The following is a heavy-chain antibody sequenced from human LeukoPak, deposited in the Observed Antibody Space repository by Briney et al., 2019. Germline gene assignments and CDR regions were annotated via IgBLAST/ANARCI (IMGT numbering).Heavy chain of an antibody. D-gene: IGHD3-22*01. V-gene: IGHV1-24*01. CDR1: GYTLTELS. CDR2: FDPEDGET. CDR3: ATRPSAGSGYYSQGRDAFDI. Sequence: ASVKVSCKVSGYTLTELSMHWVRQAPGKGLEWMGGFDPEDGETIYAQKFQGRVTMTEDTSTDTAYMELSSLRSEDTAVYYCATRPSAGSGYYSQGRDAFDIWGQGTMATVSS. J-gene: IGHJ3*02.